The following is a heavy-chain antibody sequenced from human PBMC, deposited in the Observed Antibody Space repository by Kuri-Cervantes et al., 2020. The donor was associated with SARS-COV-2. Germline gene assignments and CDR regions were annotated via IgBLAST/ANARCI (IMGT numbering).Heavy chain of an antibody. CDR3: ARRSYYYDSSGYPQYYFDY. CDR2: IYYSGST. J-gene: IGHJ4*02. V-gene: IGHV4-39*01. D-gene: IGHD3-22*01. CDR1: GGSFSGYY. Sequence: SETLSLTCAVYGGSFSGYYWGWIRQPPGKGLEWIGSIYYSGSTYYNPSLKSRVTISVDTSKNQFSLKLSSVTAADTAVYYCARRSYYYDSSGYPQYYFDYWGQGTLVTVSS.